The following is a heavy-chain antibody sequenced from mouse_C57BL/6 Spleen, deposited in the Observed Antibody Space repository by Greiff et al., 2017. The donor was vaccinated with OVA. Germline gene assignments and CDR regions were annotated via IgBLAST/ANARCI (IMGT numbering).Heavy chain of an antibody. V-gene: IGHV5-9-1*02. D-gene: IGHD2-4*01. J-gene: IGHJ3*01. CDR1: GFTFSSYA. Sequence: EVKLMESGEGLVKPGGSLKLSCAASGFTFSSYAMSWVRQTPEKRLEWVAYISSGGDYIYYADTVKGRFTISRDNARNTLYLQMSSLKSEDTAMYYCTRDAYDYFSAYWGQGTLVTVSA. CDR3: TRDAYDYFSAY. CDR2: ISSGGDYI.